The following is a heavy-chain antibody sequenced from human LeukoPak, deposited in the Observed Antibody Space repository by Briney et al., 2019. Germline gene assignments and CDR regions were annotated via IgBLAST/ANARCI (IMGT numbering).Heavy chain of an antibody. D-gene: IGHD2-15*01. CDR1: GFTFSSYG. V-gene: IGHV3-30*18. J-gene: IGHJ5*02. CDR2: ISYDGSNK. CDR3: AKDLTVVVVAATSGLWFDP. Sequence: GGSLRLSCAASGFTFSSYGMHWVRQAPGKGLEWVAVISYDGSNKYYADSVKGRFTISRDNSKNTLYLQVNSLRAEDTAVYYCAKDLTVVVVAATSGLWFDPWGQGTLVTVSS.